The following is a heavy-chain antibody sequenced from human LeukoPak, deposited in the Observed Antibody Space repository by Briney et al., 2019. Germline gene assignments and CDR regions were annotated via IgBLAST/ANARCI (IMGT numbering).Heavy chain of an antibody. D-gene: IGHD5-18*01. CDR3: ARQRQSYGFIYCYYGMDV. CDR2: IYYSGST. V-gene: IGHV4-39*01. CDR1: GGSISSSSYD. J-gene: IGHJ6*02. Sequence: AETLSLTCSVAGGSISSSSYDWGWLRQPPGRGVEWIGSIYYSGSTYYTPSLKSRVTISVDTSKNQFSLKLSSLTAADTAVYYCARQRQSYGFIYCYYGMDVWGQGTPVTVS.